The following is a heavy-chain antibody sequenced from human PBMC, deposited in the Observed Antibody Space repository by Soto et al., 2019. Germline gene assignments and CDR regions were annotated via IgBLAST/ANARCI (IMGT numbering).Heavy chain of an antibody. CDR3: ARGTYYGSGANWFDP. CDR2: MNPNSGNT. V-gene: IGHV1-8*01. J-gene: IGHJ5*02. Sequence: ASVKVSCKASGYTFTSYDINWVRQAAGQGLEWMGWMNPNSGNTGYAQRFQGGVTMTRNTSINTAYMELSSLRSEDTAVYYCARGTYYGSGANWFDPWGQGTLVTVSS. D-gene: IGHD3-10*01. CDR1: GYTFTSYD.